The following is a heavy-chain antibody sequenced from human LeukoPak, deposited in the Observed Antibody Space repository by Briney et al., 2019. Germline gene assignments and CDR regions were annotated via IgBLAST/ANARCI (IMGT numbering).Heavy chain of an antibody. Sequence: GGSLRLSCAASGFTFSSYAMSCVRQAPGKGLEWVSGISGSGGSTNYADSVKGRFTISRDNSKHTLFLQLNSLRAEDTAVYYCARDDFWGQGTLVTVSS. J-gene: IGHJ4*02. CDR2: ISGSGGST. CDR1: GFTFSSYA. V-gene: IGHV3-23*01. CDR3: ARDDF.